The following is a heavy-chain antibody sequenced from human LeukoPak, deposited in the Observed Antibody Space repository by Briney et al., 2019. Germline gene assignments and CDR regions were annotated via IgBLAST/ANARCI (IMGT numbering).Heavy chain of an antibody. CDR3: ARGALAAARQTLDY. CDR2: IYYSGST. V-gene: IGHV4-61*01. Sequence: PSETLSLTCTVAGGSLSSVSNYWSWIRQPPGKGLEWIGYIYYSGSTNYNSSLKSRVTISLDTSKNQFSLKLNSVTAADTAVYYCARGALAAARQTLDYWGEGTLVTVSS. J-gene: IGHJ4*02. CDR1: GGSLSSVSNY. D-gene: IGHD6-13*01.